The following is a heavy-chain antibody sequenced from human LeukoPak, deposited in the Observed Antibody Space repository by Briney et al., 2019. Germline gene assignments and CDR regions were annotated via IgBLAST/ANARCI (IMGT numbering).Heavy chain of an antibody. CDR1: GFTFSSYA. V-gene: IGHV3-23*01. D-gene: IGHD2-15*01. CDR2: ISGSGGST. Sequence: GGSLRLSCAASGFTFSSYAMSWVRQAPGKGLEWVSAISGSGGSTYYADSVKGRFTISRDNPKNTLYLQMNSLRAEDTAVYYCAKDIVVVVATGGDAFDIWGQGTMDTVSS. CDR3: AKDIVVVVATGGDAFDI. J-gene: IGHJ3*02.